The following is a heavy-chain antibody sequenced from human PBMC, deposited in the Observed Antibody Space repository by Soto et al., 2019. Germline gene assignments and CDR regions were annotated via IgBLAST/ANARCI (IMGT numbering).Heavy chain of an antibody. CDR1: GGTFSSYT. V-gene: IGHV1-69*02. D-gene: IGHD2-15*01. Sequence: QVQLVQSGAEVKKPGSSVKVSCKASGGTFSSYTISWVRQAPGQGLEWMGRIIPILGIANYAQKFQGRVTITADKSTSTAYMELSSLRSEDTAVYYCANLYGYCSGGSCYSGRDYWGQGILVTVSS. CDR2: IIPILGIA. J-gene: IGHJ4*02. CDR3: ANLYGYCSGGSCYSGRDY.